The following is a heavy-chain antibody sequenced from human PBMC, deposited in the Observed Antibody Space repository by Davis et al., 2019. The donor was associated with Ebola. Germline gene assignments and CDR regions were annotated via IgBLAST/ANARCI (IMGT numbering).Heavy chain of an antibody. Sequence: GGSLRLSCAASGFTFSDYYMSWIRQAPGKGLEWVSYISSSGSTIYYANSVKGRFTISRDNAKNSLYLQMNSLRAEDTAVYYCARENGDYDALRQYNWFDPWGQGTLVTVSS. CDR1: GFTFSDYY. V-gene: IGHV3-11*01. J-gene: IGHJ5*02. CDR2: ISSSGSTI. D-gene: IGHD4-17*01. CDR3: ARENGDYDALRQYNWFDP.